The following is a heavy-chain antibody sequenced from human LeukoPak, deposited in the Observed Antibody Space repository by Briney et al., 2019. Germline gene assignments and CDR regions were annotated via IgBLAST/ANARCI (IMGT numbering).Heavy chain of an antibody. Sequence: SETLSLTCTVSGGSISSGSYYWSWIRQPAGKGLEWIGRIYTSGSTNYNPSLKSRVTISVDTSKNQFSLKLSSVTAADTAVYYCAGVVPAAMPEGWFDPWGQGTLVTVSS. CDR2: IYTSGST. V-gene: IGHV4-61*02. CDR3: AGVVPAAMPEGWFDP. J-gene: IGHJ5*02. D-gene: IGHD2-2*01. CDR1: GGSISSGSYY.